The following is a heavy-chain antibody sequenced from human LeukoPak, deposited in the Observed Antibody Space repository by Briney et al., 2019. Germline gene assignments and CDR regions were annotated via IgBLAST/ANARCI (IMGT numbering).Heavy chain of an antibody. CDR1: GGSISNYY. D-gene: IGHD6-13*01. CDR3: ARVTPAAAGSFDC. J-gene: IGHJ4*02. CDR2: IYYSGST. Sequence: PSETLSLTCTVSGGSISNYYWSWIRLPPGKGLEWIGSIYYSGSTNYNPSLKSRVTISVDTSKNQFSLKVSSVTAADTAVYYCARVTPAAAGSFDCWGQGTLVTVSA. V-gene: IGHV4-59*01.